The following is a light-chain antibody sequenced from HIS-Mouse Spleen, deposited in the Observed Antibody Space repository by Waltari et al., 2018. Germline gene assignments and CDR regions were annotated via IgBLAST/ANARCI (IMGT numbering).Light chain of an antibody. CDR1: SCIISSNY. CDR2: EDN. CDR3: QSYDSSNHWV. V-gene: IGLV6-57*01. Sequence: NFMLTQPHSVSESPAKTVTISCTRSSCIISSNYVQGSKQRPGGSPTTVIYEDNQSPSGVPDRFSGSIDSSSNSASLTISGLKTEDEADYYCQSYDSSNHWVFGGGTKLTVL. J-gene: IGLJ3*02.